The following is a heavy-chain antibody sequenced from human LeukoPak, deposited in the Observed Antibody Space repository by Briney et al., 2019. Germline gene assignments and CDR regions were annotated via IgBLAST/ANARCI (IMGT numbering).Heavy chain of an antibody. CDR2: IYPGDSDT. Sequence: GESLKISCTGFGYSFTSSWIAWVRQMPGEGLECMGIIYPGDSDTRYSPSFQGQVTISADKAISTAYLQWSSLQASDTAMYYCARVEMFDYSMDLWGKGTTVTVSS. V-gene: IGHV5-51*01. CDR3: ARVEMFDYSMDL. CDR1: GYSFTSSW. D-gene: IGHD3-9*01. J-gene: IGHJ6*03.